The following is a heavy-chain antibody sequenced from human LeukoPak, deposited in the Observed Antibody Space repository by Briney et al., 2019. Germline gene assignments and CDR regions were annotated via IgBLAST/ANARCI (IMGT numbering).Heavy chain of an antibody. V-gene: IGHV1-46*01. J-gene: IGHJ4*02. Sequence: ASVKVSCKASGYTFTSYYMHWVRQAPGQGLEWMGIINPSGGSTSYAQKFQGRVTITTDESTSTAYMELSSLRSEDTAVYYCARGQEGATYYFVYWGQGTLVTVSS. CDR3: ARGQEGATYYFVY. CDR2: INPSGGST. CDR1: GYTFTSYY. D-gene: IGHD1-26*01.